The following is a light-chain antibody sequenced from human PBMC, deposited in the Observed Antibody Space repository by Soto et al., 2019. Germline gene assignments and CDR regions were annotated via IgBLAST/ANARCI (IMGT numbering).Light chain of an antibody. CDR2: WAS. V-gene: IGKV4-1*01. CDR3: QQYYSSWT. CDR1: HSVLFRSTNTNY. Sequence: DIVMTHSPDSLAVSLGDRASINFKSSHSVLFRSTNTNYLAWYQQKPGQPPKLLISWASTRESGVPDRFSGSGSGTDFSLTISSLQAEDVAVYYCQQYYSSWTFGQGTKVDIK. J-gene: IGKJ1*01.